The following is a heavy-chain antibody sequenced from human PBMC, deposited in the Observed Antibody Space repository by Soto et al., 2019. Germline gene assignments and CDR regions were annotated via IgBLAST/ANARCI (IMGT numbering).Heavy chain of an antibody. D-gene: IGHD2-2*01. V-gene: IGHV4-34*01. J-gene: IGHJ4*02. Sequence: SETLSLTCAVYGGSFSGYYWSWIRQSPGKGLEWIGEINHSGSTNYNPSLKSRVTISVDTSKNQFSLNLSSVTAADTAVYYCASGHCSSTSCRTDHWGPGTLVTVSS. CDR2: INHSGST. CDR3: ASGHCSSTSCRTDH. CDR1: GGSFSGYY.